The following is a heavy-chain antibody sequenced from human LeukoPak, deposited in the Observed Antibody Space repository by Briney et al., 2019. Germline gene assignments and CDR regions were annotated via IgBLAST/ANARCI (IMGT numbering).Heavy chain of an antibody. V-gene: IGHV1-46*01. J-gene: IGHJ4*02. CDR2: INPSGGST. D-gene: IGHD6-19*01. CDR1: GYSFTNYY. CDR3: AKVGSRIAVAGYFDY. Sequence: ASVKVSCKTSGYSFTNYYMHWVRQAPGQGLEWMGIINPSGGSTNYAQKFQGRVTMTRDTSTSTVYMELSSLRSEDTAVYYCAKVGSRIAVAGYFDYWGQGTLVTVSS.